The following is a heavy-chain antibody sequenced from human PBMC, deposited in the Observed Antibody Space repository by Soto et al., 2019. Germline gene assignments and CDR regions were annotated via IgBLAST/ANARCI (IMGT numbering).Heavy chain of an antibody. D-gene: IGHD3-3*01. Sequence: QLHLQESGPGLVKPSETLSLTCTVSGGSISITSISSTTFYWSWIRQSPGKGLEWIATIDYSGNTYYNPSLKSRLSISVDTSKNQFSLKLSSVTAADTAEYYCARLNQVQGSSYESGYYNWFDPWGQGALVIVSS. J-gene: IGHJ5*02. CDR1: GGSISITSISSTTFY. CDR3: ARLNQVQGSSYESGYYNWFDP. CDR2: IDYSGNT. V-gene: IGHV4-39*01.